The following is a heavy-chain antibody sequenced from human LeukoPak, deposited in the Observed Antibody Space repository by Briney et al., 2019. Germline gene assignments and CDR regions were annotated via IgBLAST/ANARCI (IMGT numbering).Heavy chain of an antibody. Sequence: PGGSLRLSCAASGFGFSSYSMNWVRQAPGKGLEWISSISSSSSYIYYADSVKGRFTISRDNSKNTLYLQMNSLRAEDTAVYYCAKDLLQYCSGGSCYPIDYWGQGTLVTVSS. CDR1: GFGFSSYS. J-gene: IGHJ4*02. D-gene: IGHD2-15*01. CDR2: ISSSSSYI. V-gene: IGHV3-21*01. CDR3: AKDLLQYCSGGSCYPIDY.